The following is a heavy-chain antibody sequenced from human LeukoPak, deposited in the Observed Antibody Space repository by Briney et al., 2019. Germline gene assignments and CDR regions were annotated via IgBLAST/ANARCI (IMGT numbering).Heavy chain of an antibody. CDR2: IVGSGGST. Sequence: PGGSLRLSCAASGFSFSSYAMSWVRQAPGKGLEWVSAIVGSGGSTYFADSVKGRFTISRDNSKNRLYLEMNTLRAEDTAVYYCAKDRMYSSGWAFDYWGQGTLVTVSS. D-gene: IGHD1-26*01. J-gene: IGHJ4*02. CDR1: GFSFSSYA. CDR3: AKDRMYSSGWAFDY. V-gene: IGHV3-23*01.